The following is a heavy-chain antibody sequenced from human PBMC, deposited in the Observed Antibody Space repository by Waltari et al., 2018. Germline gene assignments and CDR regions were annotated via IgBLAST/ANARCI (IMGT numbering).Heavy chain of an antibody. Sequence: EVQLVESGGGLVQPGGSPRLSCAASGFTVSSNYMSWVRQAPGKGLEWVSVIYSGGSTYYADSVKGRFTISRDNSKNTLYLQMNSLRAEDTAVYYCAREEYQLRRFDPWGQGTLVTVSS. CDR1: GFTVSSNY. D-gene: IGHD2-2*01. J-gene: IGHJ5*02. CDR3: AREEYQLRRFDP. CDR2: IYSGGST. V-gene: IGHV3-66*02.